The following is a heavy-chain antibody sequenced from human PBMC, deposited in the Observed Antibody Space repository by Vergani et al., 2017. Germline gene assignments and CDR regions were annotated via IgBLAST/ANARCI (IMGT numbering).Heavy chain of an antibody. CDR3: AREGYYYDSSGYSS. J-gene: IGHJ4*02. V-gene: IGHV6-1*01. D-gene: IGHD3-22*01. CDR2: TYFMSKWYN. Sequence: QVQLHQSGPGLVKPSQTLSLTCAISGDRVSNKSAGWNWIRQSPSRGLEWLGRTYFMSKWYNDYAASVKSRMTINPDTSKNQFSLQLNSVTPEDTAVYYCAREGYYYDSSGYSSWGQGTLVTVSS. CDR1: GDRVSNKSAG.